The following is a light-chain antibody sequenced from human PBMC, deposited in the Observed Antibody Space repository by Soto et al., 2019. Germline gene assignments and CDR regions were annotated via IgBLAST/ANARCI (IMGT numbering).Light chain of an antibody. Sequence: QSVLTQPASVSGSPGQSITISCTGASSDGGGYNYVSWYQQYPGKAPKLMIFDVSNRPPGVSNRFSGSKSCNTASLTLSGPLVGVGADSYSTSYPPRAIYVLGRGTRLPAL. CDR1: SSDGGGYNY. CDR2: DVS. CDR3: TSYPPRAIYV. V-gene: IGLV2-14*03. J-gene: IGLJ1*01.